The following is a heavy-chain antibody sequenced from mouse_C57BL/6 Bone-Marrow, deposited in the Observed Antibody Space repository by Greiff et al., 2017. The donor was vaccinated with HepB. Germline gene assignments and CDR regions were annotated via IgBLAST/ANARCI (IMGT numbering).Heavy chain of an antibody. CDR2: INPSTGGT. Sequence: EVKLMESGPELVKPGASVKISCKASGYSFTGYYMNWVKQSPEKSLEWIGEINPSTGGTTYNQKFKAKATLTVDKSSSTAYMQLKSLTSEDSAVYYCARGGGLGAWFAYWGQGTLVTVSA. CDR3: ARGGGLGAWFAY. D-gene: IGHD2-4*01. J-gene: IGHJ3*01. CDR1: GYSFTGYY. V-gene: IGHV1-42*01.